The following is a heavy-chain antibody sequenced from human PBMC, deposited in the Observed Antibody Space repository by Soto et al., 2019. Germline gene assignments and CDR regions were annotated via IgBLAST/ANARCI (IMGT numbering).Heavy chain of an antibody. CDR2: IIPIFGTA. J-gene: IGHJ3*02. CDR1: GGTFSSYA. D-gene: IGHD3-16*01. CDR3: ARGPRLRVGDAFDI. Sequence: QVQLVQSGAEVKKPGSSVKVSCKASGGTFSSYAISWVRQAPGQGLEWMGGIIPIFGTANYAQKFQGRVTSTADGSTSAADMELSGLRSEDTAVYYCARGPRLRVGDAFDIWGQGTMVTVSS. V-gene: IGHV1-69*12.